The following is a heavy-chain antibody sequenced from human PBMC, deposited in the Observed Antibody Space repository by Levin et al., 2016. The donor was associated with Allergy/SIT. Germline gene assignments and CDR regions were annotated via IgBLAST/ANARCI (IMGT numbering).Heavy chain of an antibody. V-gene: IGHV3-33*01. Sequence: WIRQPPGKGLEWVAVIWYDGSNKYYADSVKGRFTISRDNSKNTLYLQMNSLRAEDTAVYYCARDRNNYYDSSGYFLDAFDIWGQGTMVTVSS. D-gene: IGHD3-22*01. J-gene: IGHJ3*02. CDR2: IWYDGSNK. CDR3: ARDRNNYYDSSGYFLDAFDI.